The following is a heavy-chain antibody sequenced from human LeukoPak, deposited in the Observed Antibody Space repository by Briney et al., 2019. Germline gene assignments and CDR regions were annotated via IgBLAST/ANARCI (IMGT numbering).Heavy chain of an antibody. CDR2: INSDGSNT. V-gene: IGHV3-74*01. Sequence: GGSLRLSCAASGFTFSSSWMHWVRQAPGKGLVWVSHINSDGSNTRYADSVKGRFTISRDNAKNTLSLQMNSLRAEDTAVYYCARGSPLGGNWGQGTLVTVSS. CDR1: GFTFSSSW. CDR3: ARGSPLGGN. J-gene: IGHJ4*02.